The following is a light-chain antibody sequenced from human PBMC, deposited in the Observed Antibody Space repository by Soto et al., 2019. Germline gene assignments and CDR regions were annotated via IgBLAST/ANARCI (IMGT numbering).Light chain of an antibody. CDR1: QSVSSW. Sequence: DIQMTQSPSTLSASVGDRVTITCRASQSVSSWLAWYQQKPGKAPKLLIYGASSRATGIPDRFSGSGSGTDFTLTISRLEPEDFAVYYCQQYGSSLITLGQGTRLEIK. V-gene: IGKV1-5*01. CDR3: QQYGSSLIT. J-gene: IGKJ5*01. CDR2: GAS.